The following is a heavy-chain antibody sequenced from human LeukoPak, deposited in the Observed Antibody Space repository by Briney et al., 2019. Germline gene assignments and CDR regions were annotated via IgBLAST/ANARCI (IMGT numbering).Heavy chain of an antibody. CDR2: IYYSGST. CDR3: ARNAYYSADY. Sequence: PSETLSLTCTVSGGSISSYYWSWIRQPPGKGLEWIGYIYYSGSTSYNPSLKSRVTISVDKSKNQFSVMLTPVTAADTAVYYCARNAYYSADYWGQGTLVTVSS. J-gene: IGHJ4*02. V-gene: IGHV4-59*12. D-gene: IGHD2/OR15-2a*01. CDR1: GGSISSYY.